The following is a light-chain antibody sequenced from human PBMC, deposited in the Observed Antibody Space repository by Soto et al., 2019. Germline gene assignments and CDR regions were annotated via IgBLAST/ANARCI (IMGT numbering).Light chain of an antibody. CDR1: SSDVGAYDY. CDR2: DVT. V-gene: IGLV2-14*03. J-gene: IGLJ1*01. Sequence: QFVLTQPASVSGSPGQSITISCTGTSSDVGAYDYVSWYQQHPGKAPKLLIYDVTTRPSGVSNRFSGSKSGNTASLTISGLETDDEAEYYCSSFTSTFTLVFGTGTKVTVL. CDR3: SSFTSTFTLV.